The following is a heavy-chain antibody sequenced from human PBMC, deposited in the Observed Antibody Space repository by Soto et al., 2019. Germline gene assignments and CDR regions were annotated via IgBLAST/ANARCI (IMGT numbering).Heavy chain of an antibody. CDR2: ISYDGSNK. Sequence: QVQLVESGGGVVQPGRSLRLSCAASGFTFSSYGMHWVRQAPGKGLEWVAVISYDGSNKYYADSVKGRFTISRDNSKNTLYLQMNSLRAEDTAVYYCAKERGAEWLRRRHAFDIWGQGTMVTVSS. CDR1: GFTFSSYG. J-gene: IGHJ3*02. D-gene: IGHD5-12*01. V-gene: IGHV3-30*18. CDR3: AKERGAEWLRRRHAFDI.